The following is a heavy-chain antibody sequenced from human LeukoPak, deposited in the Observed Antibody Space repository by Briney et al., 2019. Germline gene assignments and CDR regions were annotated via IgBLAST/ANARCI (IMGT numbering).Heavy chain of an antibody. CDR2: IIAPFGTV. V-gene: IGHV1-69*05. J-gene: IGHJ4*02. Sequence: SVKVSCKASGGTFRSYSITWVRQAPRQGLEWMGGIIAPFGTVNYAQKFRGRVTIITDESTNTAYMELTSLRSEDTAVYYCAGGWDIVATLNWGQGTLVTVSS. CDR1: GGTFRSYS. CDR3: AGGWDIVATLN. D-gene: IGHD5-12*01.